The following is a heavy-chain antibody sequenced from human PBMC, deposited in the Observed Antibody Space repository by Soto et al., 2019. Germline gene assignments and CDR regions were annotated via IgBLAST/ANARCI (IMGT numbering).Heavy chain of an antibody. D-gene: IGHD3-9*01. CDR2: IYWDDDK. CDR1: GFSLDNSGVG. V-gene: IGHV2-5*02. Sequence: QITLKESGPTLVKPTQTLTLTCTFSGFSLDNSGVGVGWIRQPPGKTLEWLALIYWDDDKRYSQSLNSRLTITKDTSKNQVVLRMTNVDPVDTATYYCAHIFDFDWVWAFEYWGQGALVTVSS. J-gene: IGHJ4*02. CDR3: AHIFDFDWVWAFEY.